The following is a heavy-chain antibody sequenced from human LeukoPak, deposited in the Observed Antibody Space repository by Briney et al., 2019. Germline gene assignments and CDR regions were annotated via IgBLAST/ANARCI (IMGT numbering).Heavy chain of an antibody. J-gene: IGHJ6*03. CDR3: AKGGVGYYYYYYMDV. CDR2: ISWDGGST. V-gene: IGHV3-43D*03. Sequence: AGGYLRLSCAASGFTFDDYAMHWARQAPGKGLEWVSLISWDGGSTYYADSVKGRFTVSRDNSKNSLYLQMNSLRAEDTALYYCAKGGVGYYYYYYMDVWGKGTTVTVSS. D-gene: IGHD3-10*01. CDR1: GFTFDDYA.